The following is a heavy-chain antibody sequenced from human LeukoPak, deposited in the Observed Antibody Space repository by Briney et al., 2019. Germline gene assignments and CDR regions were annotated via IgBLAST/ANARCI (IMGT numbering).Heavy chain of an antibody. CDR2: ISGSGGST. CDR1: GFTLSSYA. D-gene: IGHD6-19*01. Sequence: GGSLRLSCAASGFTLSSYAMSWVRQAPGKGLEWVSAISGSGGSTYYADSVKGRFTISRDNSKDTLYLQMNSLRAEDTAVYYCAKGGRGWYRGGYYFDYWGQGTLVTVSS. V-gene: IGHV3-23*01. CDR3: AKGGRGWYRGGYYFDY. J-gene: IGHJ4*02.